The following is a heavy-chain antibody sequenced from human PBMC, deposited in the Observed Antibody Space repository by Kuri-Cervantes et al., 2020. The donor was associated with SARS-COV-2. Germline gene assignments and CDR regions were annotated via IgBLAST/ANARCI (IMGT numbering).Heavy chain of an antibody. J-gene: IGHJ3*02. CDR1: GYTFTGYY. CDR2: INPNSGGT. CDR3: ARDLEAVAGGAFDI. D-gene: IGHD6-19*01. Sequence: ASVKVSCKASGYTFTGYYMHWVRQAPGQGLEWMGWINPNSGGTNYAQKFQGRVTMTRDTSISTAYMELSRLRSDDTAEYYCARDLEAVAGGAFDIWGQGTMVTVSS. V-gene: IGHV1-2*02.